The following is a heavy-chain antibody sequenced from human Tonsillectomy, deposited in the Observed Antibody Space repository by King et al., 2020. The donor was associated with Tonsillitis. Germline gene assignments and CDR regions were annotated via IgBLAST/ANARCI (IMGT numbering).Heavy chain of an antibody. D-gene: IGHD1-1*01. CDR3: AKDFWNDLDYDYGMDV. CDR1: GFTFDDYA. V-gene: IGHV3-9*01. CDR2: INWNSGSI. J-gene: IGHJ6*02. Sequence: VQLVESGGGLVQPGRSLRLSCAVSGFTFDDYAMHWVRQAPGKGLEWVSAINWNSGSIGYWDSVKGRFTISRDNAKNSLYLEMRSLRPEDPALYYFAKDFWNDLDYDYGMDVWGQGTTVTVSS.